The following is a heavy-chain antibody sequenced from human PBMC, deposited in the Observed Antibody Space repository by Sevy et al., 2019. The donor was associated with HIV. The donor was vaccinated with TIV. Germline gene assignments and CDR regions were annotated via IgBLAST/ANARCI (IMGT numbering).Heavy chain of an antibody. CDR2: IYYSGNT. CDR1: GGSISSHY. Sequence: SETLSLTCTVSGGSISSHYWSWIRQSPGKGLEWIGYIYYSGNTNYNPSLKSRVTISIDTSNNQFSLKLNSVTAADTAVYYCARSESYATTLDLWGRGTLVTVSS. V-gene: IGHV4-59*11. D-gene: IGHD2-15*01. CDR3: ARSESYATTLDL. J-gene: IGHJ2*01.